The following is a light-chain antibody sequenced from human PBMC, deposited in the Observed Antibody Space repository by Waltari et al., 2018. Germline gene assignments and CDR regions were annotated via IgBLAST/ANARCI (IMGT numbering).Light chain of an antibody. CDR3: QQYNNFLSLT. CDR1: QSVRTS. CDR2: KAS. J-gene: IGKJ4*01. V-gene: IGKV1-5*03. Sequence: DIQMTQSPSALSVSIGDRVTITCRASQSVRTSLAWYQQKPGTAPKLLIYKASTLESGVPSRFSGSGSGTEFTLTISSLQPDDFASYYCQQYNNFLSLTFGGGTKVEIK.